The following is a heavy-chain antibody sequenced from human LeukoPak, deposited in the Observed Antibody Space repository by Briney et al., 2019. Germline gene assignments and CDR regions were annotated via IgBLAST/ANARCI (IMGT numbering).Heavy chain of an antibody. Sequence: SETLSLTCAVYGGSFSGYYWSWIRQPPGKGLEWIGEINHSGSTNYNPSLKSRVTIPVDTSKNQFSLKLSSVTAADTAVYYCARGQTVTDGYYFDYWGQGTLVTVSS. V-gene: IGHV4-34*01. CDR2: INHSGST. J-gene: IGHJ4*02. D-gene: IGHD4-17*01. CDR1: GGSFSGYY. CDR3: ARGQTVTDGYYFDY.